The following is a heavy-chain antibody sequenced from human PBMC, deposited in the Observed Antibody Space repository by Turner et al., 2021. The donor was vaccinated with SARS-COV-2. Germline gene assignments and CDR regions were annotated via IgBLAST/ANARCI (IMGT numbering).Heavy chain of an antibody. V-gene: IGHV3-30*18. CDR1: GFTFSRYG. D-gene: IGHD3-10*01. Sequence: QVQLVESGGGVVQPGRSLRLSCAASGFTFSRYGMHWVRQAPDKGLKWVAVISYDGSNKYYADSVKGRFTISRDNSKKTVYLQMNSLRAEDTAVYYCAKGGSGSYYTHFDYWGQGTLVTVSS. CDR2: ISYDGSNK. J-gene: IGHJ4*02. CDR3: AKGGSGSYYTHFDY.